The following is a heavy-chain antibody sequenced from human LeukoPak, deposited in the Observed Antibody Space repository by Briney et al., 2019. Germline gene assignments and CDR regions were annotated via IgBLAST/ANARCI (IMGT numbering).Heavy chain of an antibody. CDR1: GGSLSGYY. D-gene: IGHD7-27*01. CDR3: ARESELGNNWFDP. V-gene: IGHV4-34*01. CDR2: INHSGST. J-gene: IGHJ5*02. Sequence: SETLSLTCAVYGGSLSGYYWSWIRQPPGKGLEWIGEINHSGSTNYNPSLKSRVTISVDTSKNQFSLKLSSVTAADTAVYYCARESELGNNWFDPWGQGTLVTVSS.